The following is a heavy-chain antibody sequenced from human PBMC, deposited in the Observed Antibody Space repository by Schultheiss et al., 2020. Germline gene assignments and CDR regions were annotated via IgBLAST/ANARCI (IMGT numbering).Heavy chain of an antibody. CDR2: ISNGSRAI. CDR3: ARQDRYCSGGTCYRTVDY. CDR1: GFTFSTYT. V-gene: IGHV3-48*02. D-gene: IGHD2-15*01. J-gene: IGHJ4*02. Sequence: RGSLRLSCAASGFTFSTYTMNWVRQAPGKGLEWVSNISNGSRAIYYADSVKGRFTISRDNAKNSLYLQMNNLRDEDTAVYFCARQDRYCSGGTCYRTVDYWGQGTLVTGYS.